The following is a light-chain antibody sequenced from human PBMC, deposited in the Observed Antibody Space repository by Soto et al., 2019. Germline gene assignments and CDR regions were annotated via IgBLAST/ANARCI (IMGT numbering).Light chain of an antibody. V-gene: IGKV3-11*01. J-gene: IGKJ4*01. CDR2: DVS. CDR1: QSVSSY. CDR3: QQRSNWPLT. Sequence: EIVLTQSPATLSLSPGERATLSCWASQSVSSYLVWYQQKPGQAPRLLIYDVSNRATGIPARFSGSGSGTDFTLTISSLEPEDFAVYYCQQRSNWPLTFGGGTKVEIK.